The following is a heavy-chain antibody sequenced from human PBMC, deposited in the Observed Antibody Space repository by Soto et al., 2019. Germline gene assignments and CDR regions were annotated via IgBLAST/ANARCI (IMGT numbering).Heavy chain of an antibody. V-gene: IGHV3-30*18. D-gene: IGHD3-16*02. CDR1: GFTFSSYG. J-gene: IGHJ4*02. CDR2: ISYDGSNK. CDR3: AKDSEYDYVWGSYRLDY. Sequence: QVQLVESGGGVVQPGRSLRLSCAASGFTFSSYGMHWVRQAPGKGLEGAAVISYDGSNKYYADSVKGRFTISRDNSKNTLYLQMNSLRAEDTAVYYCAKDSEYDYVWGSYRLDYWGQGTLVTVSS.